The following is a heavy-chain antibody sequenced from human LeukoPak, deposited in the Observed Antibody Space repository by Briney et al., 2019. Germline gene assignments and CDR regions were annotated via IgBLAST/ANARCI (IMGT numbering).Heavy chain of an antibody. CDR3: AKDVYYYGSGSSTVFDY. J-gene: IGHJ4*02. V-gene: IGHV3-23*01. Sequence: GGSLRLSCAASGFTFTSYSMNWVRQAPGKGLEWVSTISGGGGSTYYADSVKGRFTISRDNSKNTLYLQMNSLRAEDTAVYYCAKDVYYYGSGSSTVFDYWGQGTLVTVSS. CDR1: GFTFTSYS. CDR2: ISGGGGST. D-gene: IGHD3-10*01.